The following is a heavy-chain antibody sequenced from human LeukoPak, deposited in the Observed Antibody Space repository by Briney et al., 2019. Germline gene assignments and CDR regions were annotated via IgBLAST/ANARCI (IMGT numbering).Heavy chain of an antibody. CDR2: ISGSGDNT. V-gene: IGHV3-23*01. D-gene: IGHD6-13*01. Sequence: GGSLRLSCAASGFTFSTYGMSWVRQAPGKGLEGVSGISGSGDNTHYADSVKGRFTISRDNSKNTLYLQMNSLRAEDTAVYYCARDLMGIAYRGAFYYWGQGTLVTVSS. J-gene: IGHJ4*02. CDR3: ARDLMGIAYRGAFYY. CDR1: GFTFSTYG.